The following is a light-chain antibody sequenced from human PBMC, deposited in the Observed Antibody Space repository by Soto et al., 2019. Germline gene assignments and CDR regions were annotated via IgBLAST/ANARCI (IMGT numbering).Light chain of an antibody. CDR3: QQSHGIPYT. V-gene: IGKV1-39*01. Sequence: DIQMTQSPSSLSASVGDRVTITCRASQTISTYLNWYQQKPGEAPKLLIYAASKLQSGVPSRCSGSGSRTDFTITISSLQPEDFATYYCQQSHGIPYTFGQGTKLENK. J-gene: IGKJ2*01. CDR1: QTISTY. CDR2: AAS.